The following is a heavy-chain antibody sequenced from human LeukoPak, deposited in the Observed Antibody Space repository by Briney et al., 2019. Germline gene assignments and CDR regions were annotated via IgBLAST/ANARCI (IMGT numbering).Heavy chain of an antibody. CDR1: GFTFSSYA. D-gene: IGHD6-13*01. J-gene: IGHJ2*01. V-gene: IGHV3-30*04. CDR3: ARGYSNWVWYFDL. CDR2: ISYDGSNK. Sequence: GGSLRISCAASGFTFSSYAMHWVRQAPGKGLEWVAVISYDGSNKYYADSVKGRFTISRDNSKNTLYLQMNSLRAEDTAVYYCARGYSNWVWYFDLWGRGTLVTVSS.